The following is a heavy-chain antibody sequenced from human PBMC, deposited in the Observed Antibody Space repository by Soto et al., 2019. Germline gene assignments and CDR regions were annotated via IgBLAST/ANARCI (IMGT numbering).Heavy chain of an antibody. V-gene: IGHV4-59*12. CDR3: ARDSPTSRSFDY. CDR2: IYYSGST. Sequence: SETLSLTCTVSGGSITSYYWSWIRQPPGKGLEWIGHIYYSGSTKYNPSLKGRLTMSVDTSKNQFSLMVSSVTAADTAVYYCARDSPTSRSFDYWGQGTLVTVSS. D-gene: IGHD1-1*01. CDR1: GGSITSYY. J-gene: IGHJ4*02.